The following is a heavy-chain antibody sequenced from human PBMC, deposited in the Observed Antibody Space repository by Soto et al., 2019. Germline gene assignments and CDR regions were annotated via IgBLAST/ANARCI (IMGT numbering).Heavy chain of an antibody. CDR3: ARHAAAGTGYFDY. V-gene: IGHV4-39*01. Sequence: QLQLQESGPGLVKPSETLSLTCTVSGGSISSSSYYWGWIRQPPGKGLEWIGSIYYSGSTYYNPSLKSRVTISVDTSKNQFSLKLSSVTAADTAVYYCARHAAAGTGYFDYWGQGTLVTVSS. D-gene: IGHD6-13*01. J-gene: IGHJ4*02. CDR2: IYYSGST. CDR1: GGSISSSSYY.